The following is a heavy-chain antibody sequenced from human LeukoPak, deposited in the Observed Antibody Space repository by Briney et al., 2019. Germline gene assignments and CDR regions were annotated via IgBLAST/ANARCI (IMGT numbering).Heavy chain of an antibody. V-gene: IGHV3-9*01. D-gene: IGHD3-3*01. CDR1: GFTFDDYA. Sequence: GRSQRLSCAASGFTFDDYAMHRVRQAPGKGLEWVSGISWNSGSIGYADSVKGRFTISRDNAKNSLYLQMNSLRAEDTALYYCAKAKTYDFWSGYSLDYWGQGTLVTVSS. CDR3: AKAKTYDFWSGYSLDY. J-gene: IGHJ4*02. CDR2: ISWNSGSI.